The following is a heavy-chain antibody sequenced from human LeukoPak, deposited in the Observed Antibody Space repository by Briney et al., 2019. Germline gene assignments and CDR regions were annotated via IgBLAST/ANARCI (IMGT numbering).Heavy chain of an antibody. CDR1: GCSVSSYY. CDR3: AREPRTPFWSGYYTI. V-gene: IGHV4-59*02. D-gene: IGHD3-3*01. CDR2: IYYSGST. J-gene: IGHJ4*02. Sequence: PSGTPSPNLPVSGCSVSSYYWSWIRPPPGKGLGGVWNIYYSGSTNYNPSLKSRVTISVDTSKNQFSLKLSSVTAADTAVYYCAREPRTPFWSGYYTIWGQGTLVTVSS.